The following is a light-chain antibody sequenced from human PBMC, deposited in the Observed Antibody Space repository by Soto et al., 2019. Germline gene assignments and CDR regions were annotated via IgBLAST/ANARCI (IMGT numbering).Light chain of an antibody. CDR1: QSVNHN. J-gene: IGKJ5*01. V-gene: IGKV3-15*01. CDR3: HQYTTGPPRS. Sequence: VMTQSTDTLSVPPGERVSISCRASQSVNHNLAWYQQKPGQAPRLLIFDKSSRAPGVPARFSGSGTGTDFTLTINILQSEDFGVYYCHQYTTGPPRSFGHVTRLEIK. CDR2: DKS.